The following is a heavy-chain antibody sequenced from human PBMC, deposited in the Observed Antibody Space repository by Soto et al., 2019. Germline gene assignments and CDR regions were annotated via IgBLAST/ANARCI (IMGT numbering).Heavy chain of an antibody. CDR3: ARGGTTYSRTVLDYYYGMDV. CDR1: GFTFSSYS. J-gene: IGHJ6*02. Sequence: PGGSLRLSCAASGFTFSSYSMNWVRQAPGKGLEWVSSISSSSSYIYYADSVKGRFTISRDNAKNSLYLQMNSLRAEDTAVYYCARGGTTYSRTVLDYYYGMDVWGQGTTVTVSS. V-gene: IGHV3-21*01. D-gene: IGHD3-3*02. CDR2: ISSSSSYI.